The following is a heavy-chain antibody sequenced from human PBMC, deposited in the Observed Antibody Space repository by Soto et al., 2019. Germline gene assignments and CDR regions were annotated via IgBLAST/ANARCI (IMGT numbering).Heavy chain of an antibody. Sequence: QVQLVESGGGVVQPGRSLRLSCAASGFTFSSYAMHWVRQAPGKGLEWVAVISYDGSNKYYADSVKGRFTISRDNSKNTLYLQMNSLRAEDTAVYYCARDSKPTQWLLSFFDYWGQGTLVTVSS. CDR1: GFTFSSYA. D-gene: IGHD6-19*01. CDR3: ARDSKPTQWLLSFFDY. CDR2: ISYDGSNK. V-gene: IGHV3-30-3*01. J-gene: IGHJ4*02.